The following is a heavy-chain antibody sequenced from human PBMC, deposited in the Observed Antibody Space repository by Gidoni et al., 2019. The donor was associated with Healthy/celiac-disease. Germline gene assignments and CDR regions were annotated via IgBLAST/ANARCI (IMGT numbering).Heavy chain of an antibody. J-gene: IGHJ4*02. Sequence: EVQLVESGGGLVQPGGSLRLSCSAFGFTFSSYAMSWVRPAPGKGVGWVSAISGGGGSTYYADSVKGRFTISRDNSKNTLYLQMNSLRAEDTAVYYCAKPQGSGSPADYWGQGTLVTVSS. CDR1: GFTFSSYA. CDR3: AKPQGSGSPADY. V-gene: IGHV3-23*04. D-gene: IGHD1-26*01. CDR2: ISGGGGST.